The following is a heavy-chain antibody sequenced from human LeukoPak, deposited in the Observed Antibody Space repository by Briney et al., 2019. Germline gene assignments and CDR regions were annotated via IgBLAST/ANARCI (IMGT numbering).Heavy chain of an antibody. Sequence: PGRSLRLSCAASGFTFSSYSMNWVRQAPGKGLEWVSSMSVSSGVIYYADSVKGRFTISRDNAKCSVYLQMNRLRVEDTAVYYCAREFAGSASGAGYWGQGSLVTVSS. V-gene: IGHV3-21*01. J-gene: IGHJ4*02. CDR2: MSVSSGVI. CDR3: AREFAGSASGAGY. D-gene: IGHD1-26*01. CDR1: GFTFSSYS.